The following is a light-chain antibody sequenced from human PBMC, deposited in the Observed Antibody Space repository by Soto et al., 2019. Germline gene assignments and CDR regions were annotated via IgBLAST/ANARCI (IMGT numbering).Light chain of an antibody. CDR1: QSVSTW. V-gene: IGKV1-5*03. CDR2: KAS. Sequence: DIQMTQSPSTLSASVGERVTITCRASQSVSTWLAWYQQKPGKAPRLLIYKASTLQSGVPSRFSGSGSGTEFTLTISGLQPDDFATYYCQQYEDSSPYTFGQGTRLDI. J-gene: IGKJ2*01. CDR3: QQYEDSSPYT.